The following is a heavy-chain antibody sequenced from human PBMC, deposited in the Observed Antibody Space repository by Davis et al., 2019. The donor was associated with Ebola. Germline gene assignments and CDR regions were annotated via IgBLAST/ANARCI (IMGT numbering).Heavy chain of an antibody. V-gene: IGHV1-2*02. Sequence: ASVKVSCKASGYIFNNYNIHWVRQAPGQGLEWMGYINPKNSGTKFAEKFQDRVTLTRDTSIDTAYMELSRLRSDDTAVYYCARVRAIAAYYYYYYMDVWGKGTTVTVSS. CDR2: INPKNSGT. J-gene: IGHJ6*03. CDR3: ARVRAIAAYYYYYYMDV. CDR1: GYIFNNYN. D-gene: IGHD6-13*01.